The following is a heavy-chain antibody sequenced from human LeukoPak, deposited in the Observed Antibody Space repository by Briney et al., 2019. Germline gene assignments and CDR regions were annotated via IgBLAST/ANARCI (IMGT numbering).Heavy chain of an antibody. Sequence: GGSLRLSCAASGFTFSSYAMHWVRQAPGKGLEWVAVISYDGSNKYYADSVKGRFTISRDNSKNTLYLQMNSLRAEDTAVYYCARGGGRYYFDDWGQGTLVTVSS. CDR3: ARGGGRYYFDD. V-gene: IGHV3-30*14. D-gene: IGHD6-19*01. CDR2: ISYDGSNK. J-gene: IGHJ4*02. CDR1: GFTFSSYA.